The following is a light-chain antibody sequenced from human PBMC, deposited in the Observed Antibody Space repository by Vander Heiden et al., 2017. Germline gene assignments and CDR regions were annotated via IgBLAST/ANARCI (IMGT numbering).Light chain of an antibody. CDR2: EVS. Sequence: QSALTQPASVPGSPGQSITIPCTGRSSDVGGYNVVSWYQHQPGKAPKLIIFEVSKRPSGVSNRLSGSKSGNTASLTISGRQVEDEAEYYCCSYAGSRTGVFGTGTKVTVL. V-gene: IGLV2-23*02. CDR1: SSDVGGYNV. CDR3: CSYAGSRTGV. J-gene: IGLJ1*01.